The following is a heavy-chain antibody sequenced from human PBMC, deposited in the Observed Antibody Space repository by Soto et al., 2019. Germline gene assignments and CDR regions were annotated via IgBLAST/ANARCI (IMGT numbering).Heavy chain of an antibody. V-gene: IGHV4-34*01. J-gene: IGHJ6*02. CDR2: INHSGST. Sequence: SETLSLTCAVYGGSFSGYYWSWIRQPPGKGLEWIGEINHSGSTNYNPSLKSRVTIPVDTSKNQFSLKLSSVTAADTAVYYCARLRSSSRYYYYGMDVWGQGTTVTVSS. D-gene: IGHD6-6*01. CDR1: GGSFSGYY. CDR3: ARLRSSSRYYYYGMDV.